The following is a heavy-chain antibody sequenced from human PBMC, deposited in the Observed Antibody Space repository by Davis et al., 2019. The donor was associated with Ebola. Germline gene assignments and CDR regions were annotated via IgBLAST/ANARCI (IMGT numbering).Heavy chain of an antibody. CDR2: ISSDGTNK. V-gene: IGHV3-30*12. CDR1: GFTSA. CDR3: ARDFFASGAYGYLDP. J-gene: IGHJ5*02. D-gene: IGHD5-24*01. Sequence: GGSLRLSCAASGFTSAMHWVRQAAGKGLEWVAFISSDGTNKYYTDSVKGRFTISRDNVKKSVYLQLNSLTVEDTAVYYCARDFFASGAYGYLDPWGQGTLVTVSS.